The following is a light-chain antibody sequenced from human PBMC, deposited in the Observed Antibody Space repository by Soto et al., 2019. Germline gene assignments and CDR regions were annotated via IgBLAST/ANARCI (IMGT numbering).Light chain of an antibody. J-gene: IGKJ4*01. Sequence: DIQLTQSPSFLSASVGDRVTITCRASQAISSYLVWYQQKPGKAPKLLIYAASTLQSGVPSRFSGSGSGTEFTLTISSLQPEDCATYYCQQLNSYPLTFGGGTKVEIK. CDR1: QAISSY. CDR2: AAS. V-gene: IGKV1-9*01. CDR3: QQLNSYPLT.